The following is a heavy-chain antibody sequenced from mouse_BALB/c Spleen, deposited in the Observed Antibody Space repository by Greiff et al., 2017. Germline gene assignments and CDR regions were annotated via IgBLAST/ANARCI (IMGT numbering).Heavy chain of an antibody. Sequence: QVTLKVSGPGILQPSQTLSLTCSFSGFSLSTSGMGVSWIRQPSGKGLEWLAHIYWDDDKRYNPSLKSRLTISKDTSRNQVFLKITSVDTADTATYYCARRLLRLGIFDYWGQGTTLTVSS. CDR1: GFSLSTSGMG. CDR3: ARRLLRLGIFDY. V-gene: IGHV8-12*01. J-gene: IGHJ2*01. CDR2: IYWDDDK. D-gene: IGHD1-2*01.